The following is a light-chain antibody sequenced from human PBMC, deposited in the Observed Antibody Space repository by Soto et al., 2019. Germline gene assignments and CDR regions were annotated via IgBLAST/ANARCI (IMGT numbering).Light chain of an antibody. CDR2: RNN. J-gene: IGLJ1*01. CDR1: SSNIGSNY. V-gene: IGLV1-47*01. CDR3: SSYAGSSNV. Sequence: QSVLTQPPSASGTPGQRVNISCSGSSSNIGSNYVYRYRQFPGTAPKLLIQRNNQRPSGVPARFSGSKSGTSASLTVSGLQAEDEADYYCSSYAGSSNVFGTGTKLTVL.